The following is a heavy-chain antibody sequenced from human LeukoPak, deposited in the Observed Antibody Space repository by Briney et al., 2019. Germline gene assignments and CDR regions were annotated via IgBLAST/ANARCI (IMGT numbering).Heavy chain of an antibody. D-gene: IGHD2-21*01. CDR2: INQDGSES. V-gene: IGHV3-7*01. J-gene: IGHJ4*02. CDR3: ATIQY. Sequence: GSLRLSCAASGFKFSDFSVSWVRQAPGKGLEWVAIINQDGSESYYVDSVRGRFIISRDNVDNSLFLQMDSLRVDDTARYYCATIQYWGQGTQVTVSS. CDR1: GFKFSDFS.